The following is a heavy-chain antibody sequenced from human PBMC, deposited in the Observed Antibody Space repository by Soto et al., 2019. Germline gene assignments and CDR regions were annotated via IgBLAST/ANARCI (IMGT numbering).Heavy chain of an antibody. J-gene: IGHJ6*03. Sequence: GGSLRLSCAASGFTFSSYGMHWVRQAPGKGLEWVAVIWYDGSNKYYADSVKGRFTISRDNSKNTLYLQMNSLRAEDTAVYYCARDFHQGGHYYMDVWGKGTTVTVSS. CDR1: GFTFSSYG. D-gene: IGHD2-2*01. V-gene: IGHV3-33*01. CDR2: IWYDGSNK. CDR3: ARDFHQGGHYYMDV.